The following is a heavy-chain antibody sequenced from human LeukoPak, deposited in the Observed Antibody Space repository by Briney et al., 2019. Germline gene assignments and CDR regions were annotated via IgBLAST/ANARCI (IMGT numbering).Heavy chain of an antibody. CDR3: AELGITMIGGV. J-gene: IGHJ6*04. CDR2: ISSSGSTI. CDR1: GFTFSSYE. Sequence: GGWLRLPCAASGFTFSSYEMNLVRQAPGKGLEWVSYISSSGSTIYYADSVKGRFTISRDNAKNSLYLQMNSLRAEDTAVYYCAELGITMIGGVWGKGTTVTISS. V-gene: IGHV3-48*03. D-gene: IGHD3-10*02.